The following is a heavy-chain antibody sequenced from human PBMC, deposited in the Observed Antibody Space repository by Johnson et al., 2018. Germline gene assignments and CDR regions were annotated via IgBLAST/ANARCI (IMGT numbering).Heavy chain of an antibody. Sequence: VQLVQSGGGLVKXGGSXRLXCAASGFTFSSYSMNWVRQAPGKGLEWVSSISSSSSYIDYADSVKGRFTISRDNAKNSLYLQMNSLRAEDTAVYYCATYGAHDAFDIWGQGTMVTVSS. CDR1: GFTFSSYS. V-gene: IGHV3-21*01. CDR2: ISSSSSYI. CDR3: ATYGAHDAFDI. J-gene: IGHJ3*02. D-gene: IGHD4-17*01.